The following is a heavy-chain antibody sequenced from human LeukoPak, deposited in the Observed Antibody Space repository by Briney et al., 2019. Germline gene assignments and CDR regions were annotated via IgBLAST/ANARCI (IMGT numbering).Heavy chain of an antibody. CDR1: GFTFSSYG. J-gene: IGHJ2*01. CDR2: IWYDGSNK. Sequence: GGSLRLSCAASGFTFSSYGMHWVRQAPGKGLEWVAVIWYDGSNKYYADSVKGRFTISRDNSKNTLYLQMNSLRAEDTAVYYCAISSNWYNWHFDLWGRGTLVTVSS. CDR3: AISSNWYNWHFDL. V-gene: IGHV3-33*01. D-gene: IGHD6-13*01.